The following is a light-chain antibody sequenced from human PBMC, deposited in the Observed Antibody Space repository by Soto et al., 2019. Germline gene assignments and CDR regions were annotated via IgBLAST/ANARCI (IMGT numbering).Light chain of an antibody. CDR2: AAS. CDR1: QGIKND. CDR3: LQHNSYPLT. Sequence: DIHMTQSPSSLCASVGDRVTITCRASQGIKNDLAWYQQKPGKPPKRLIHAASSLQSGVPSRFSGSGSGTEFTLTISSLQPEDFATYYCLQHNSYPLTFGGGTKVDIK. J-gene: IGKJ4*01. V-gene: IGKV1-17*01.